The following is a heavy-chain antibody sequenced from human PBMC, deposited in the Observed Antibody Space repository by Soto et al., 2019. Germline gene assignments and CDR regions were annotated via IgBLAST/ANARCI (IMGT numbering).Heavy chain of an antibody. J-gene: IGHJ5*02. D-gene: IGHD3-16*01. CDR1: GGSISSYY. Sequence: PSETLSLTCTVSGGSISSYYWSWIRQPPGKGLEWIGYIYYSGTTSYNPSLESRVTISLDLPKNQFSLRLTSVTAADTAVYYCARDRGGITVSSKPLGEWFDPWGQGTLVTVSS. V-gene: IGHV4-59*01. CDR2: IYYSGTT. CDR3: ARDRGGITVSSKPLGEWFDP.